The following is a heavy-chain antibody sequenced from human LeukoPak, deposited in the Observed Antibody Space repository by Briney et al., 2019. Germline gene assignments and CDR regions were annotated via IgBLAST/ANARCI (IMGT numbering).Heavy chain of an antibody. Sequence: PGGSLRLSCAASGFTFSSYGMHWVRQAPGKGLEWVAVIWYDGSNKYYADSVKGRFTISRDNSKNTLYLQMNSLRAEDTAVYYCARYTYYYGSGKDGMDVWGQGTTVTVSS. CDR2: IWYDGSNK. V-gene: IGHV3-33*01. CDR1: GFTFSSYG. J-gene: IGHJ6*02. D-gene: IGHD3-10*01. CDR3: ARYTYYYGSGKDGMDV.